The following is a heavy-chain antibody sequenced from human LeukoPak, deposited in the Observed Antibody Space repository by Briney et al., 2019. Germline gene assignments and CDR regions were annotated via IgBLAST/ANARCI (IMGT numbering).Heavy chain of an antibody. V-gene: IGHV1-69*05. CDR2: IIPIFGTA. CDR3: ARRTEIFGAWLLDP. J-gene: IGHJ5*02. Sequence: SVKVSCKASGGTFSSYAISWVRQAPGQGLEWMGGIIPIFGTANYAQKFQGRVTITTDESTSTAYMELSSLRSEDTAVYYCARRTEIFGAWLLDPWGQGTLVTVSS. D-gene: IGHD3-3*01. CDR1: GGTFSSYA.